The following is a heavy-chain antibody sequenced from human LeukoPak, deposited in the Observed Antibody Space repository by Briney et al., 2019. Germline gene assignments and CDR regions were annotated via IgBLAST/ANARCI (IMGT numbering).Heavy chain of an antibody. D-gene: IGHD1-14*01. CDR3: ARDNRNAFDI. J-gene: IGHJ3*02. CDR2: IYYSGST. Sequence: SETLSLTCTVSGGSISSSYWSWIRQPPGKGLEWIGYIYYSGSTNYNPSLKSRVTISVDMSKNQFSLKLGSVTAADTAVYYCARDNRNAFDIWGQGTVVTVSS. CDR1: GGSISSSY. V-gene: IGHV4-59*01.